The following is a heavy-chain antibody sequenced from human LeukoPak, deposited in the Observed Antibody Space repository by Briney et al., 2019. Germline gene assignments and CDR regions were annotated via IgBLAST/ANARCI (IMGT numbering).Heavy chain of an antibody. J-gene: IGHJ6*02. CDR1: GGSISSYH. Sequence: PSETLSLTCTVSGGSISSYHWSWIRQPPGRGLEWIGYIYNSGSTNYNPSLKSRVTISVDTSKNHFSLKLSSVTAADTAVYYCARDIAVAGRAWGMDVWGQGTTVTVSS. CDR2: IYNSGST. CDR3: ARDIAVAGRAWGMDV. D-gene: IGHD6-19*01. V-gene: IGHV4-59*01.